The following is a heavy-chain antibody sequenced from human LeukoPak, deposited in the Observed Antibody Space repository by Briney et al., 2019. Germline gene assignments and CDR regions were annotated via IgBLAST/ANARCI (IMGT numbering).Heavy chain of an antibody. CDR1: GFTFSSYG. V-gene: IGHV3-30*03. CDR3: ARGLVATSGWYFDL. D-gene: IGHD5-12*01. J-gene: IGHJ2*01. Sequence: GGSLRLSCAASGFTFSSYGMHWVRQAPGKGLEWVAVISYDGSNKYYADSVKGRFTISRDNSKNTLYLQMNSLRAEDTAVYYCARGLVATSGWYFDLWGRGTLVTVSS. CDR2: ISYDGSNK.